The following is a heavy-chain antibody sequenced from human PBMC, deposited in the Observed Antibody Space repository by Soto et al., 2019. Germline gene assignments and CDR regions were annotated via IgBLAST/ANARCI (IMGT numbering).Heavy chain of an antibody. CDR2: MNPNSGNT. J-gene: IGHJ4*02. CDR3: ARSRILDY. Sequence: QVQLVQSGADVKKPGASVKVSCKTSGYTFSSYDINWVRQATGQGLEWMGWMNPNSGNTGYVQKFQGRVTITRNTSRSTAYLELSSLRSEDTAVYYCARSRILDYWGQGTLVTGSS. CDR1: GYTFSSYD. V-gene: IGHV1-8*01.